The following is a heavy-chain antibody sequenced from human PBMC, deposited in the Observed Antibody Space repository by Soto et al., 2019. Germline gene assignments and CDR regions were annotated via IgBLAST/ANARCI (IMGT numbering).Heavy chain of an antibody. CDR3: AKGGVVVAAEAGPNDAFDI. V-gene: IGHV1-2*04. D-gene: IGHD2-15*01. J-gene: IGHJ3*02. CDR2: INPNSGGT. CDR1: GYTFTGYY. Sequence: ASVKVSCKASGYTFTGYYMHWVRQAPGQGLEWMGWINPNSGGTNYAQKFQGWVTMTRDTSISTAYMELSRLRSDDTAVYYCAKGGVVVAAEAGPNDAFDIWGQGTMVTVSS.